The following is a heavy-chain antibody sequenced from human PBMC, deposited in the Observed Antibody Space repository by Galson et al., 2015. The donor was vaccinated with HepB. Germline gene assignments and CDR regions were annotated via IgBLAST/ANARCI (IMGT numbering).Heavy chain of an antibody. CDR3: ARDPGRYTYGSGTFDY. Sequence: TLSLTCTVSGGSISSGDYYWSWIRQHPGKGLEWIGYISYSGSTYYNPSLKSRVTMSIDTSKNQFSLKLSSVTAADTAVYYCARDPGRYTYGSGTFDYWGQGTLVTVSS. V-gene: IGHV4-31*03. D-gene: IGHD3-10*01. J-gene: IGHJ4*02. CDR1: GGSISSGDYY. CDR2: ISYSGST.